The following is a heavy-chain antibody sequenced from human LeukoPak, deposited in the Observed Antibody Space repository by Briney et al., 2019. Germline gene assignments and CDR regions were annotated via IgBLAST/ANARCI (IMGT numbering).Heavy chain of an antibody. Sequence: GGSLRLSCAASGFISSSYAMTWVRQAPGKGLEWVSSITGSGANTYYADSVKGRFTISRDNSKSTLYLQMNSLRAEDTAVYYCARGRGLFPSSNDYWGQGTLVTVSS. J-gene: IGHJ4*02. D-gene: IGHD3-10*01. CDR1: GFISSSYA. CDR2: ITGSGANT. V-gene: IGHV3-23*01. CDR3: ARGRGLFPSSNDY.